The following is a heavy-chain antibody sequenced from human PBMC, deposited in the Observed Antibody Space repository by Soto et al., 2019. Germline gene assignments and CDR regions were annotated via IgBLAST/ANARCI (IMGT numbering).Heavy chain of an antibody. D-gene: IGHD2-15*01. CDR2: IFHSGNA. Sequence: SATLSLTCSVSGGSIRNVYWSWIRQSPGKGLEWIGFIFHSGNAKYNPSLQSRASMSIDTSKNQFSLSLESVTAADTAVYFCARAHAPTLPFDFWGQGTLVTVSS. CDR1: GGSIRNVY. V-gene: IGHV4-59*01. CDR3: ARAHAPTLPFDF. J-gene: IGHJ4*02.